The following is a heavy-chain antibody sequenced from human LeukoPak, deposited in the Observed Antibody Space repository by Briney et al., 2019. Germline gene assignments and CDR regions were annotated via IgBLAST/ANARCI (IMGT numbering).Heavy chain of an antibody. J-gene: IGHJ3*02. CDR2: IIPIFGTA. CDR1: GGTFSSYA. V-gene: IGHV1-69*01. Sequence: GSSVKVSCKASGGTFSSYAISWVRQAPGQGLVWMGGIIPIFGTANYAQKFQGRVTITADESTSTAYMELSSLRSGDTAVYYCARAISNYDSSAYYRSDAFDIWGQGTMVTVSS. CDR3: ARAISNYDSSAYYRSDAFDI. D-gene: IGHD3-22*01.